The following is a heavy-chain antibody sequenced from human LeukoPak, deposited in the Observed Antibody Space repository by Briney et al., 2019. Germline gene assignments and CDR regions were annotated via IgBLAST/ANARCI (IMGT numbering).Heavy chain of an antibody. J-gene: IGHJ4*02. CDR2: IDRDGSRI. CDR3: VRGNDYGGPHY. Sequence: GGSLRLSCAVSGFTFSSYWMHWVRQAPGKGLVWVSRIDRDGSRINYADSVKGRFSISRDNAKNTLFLQMNSLRAEDAAVYYCVRGNDYGGPHYWGQGTLVTVSS. D-gene: IGHD4-23*01. CDR1: GFTFSSYW. V-gene: IGHV3-74*01.